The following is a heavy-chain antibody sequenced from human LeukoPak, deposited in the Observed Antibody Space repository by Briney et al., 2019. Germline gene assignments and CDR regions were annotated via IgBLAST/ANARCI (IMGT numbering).Heavy chain of an antibody. CDR2: ASSDEINQ. CDR3: AAFITTKLDY. V-gene: IGHV3-30*03. CDR1: GFTFNNYI. D-gene: IGHD3-22*01. Sequence: GGSLRLSCAASGFTFNNYIMNWVRQAPGKGLEWVAVASSDEINQNYADSVKGRFIISRDNSRNTLHLQMNNLKTEDTAFYYCAAFITTKLDYWGQGILVTVSS. J-gene: IGHJ4*02.